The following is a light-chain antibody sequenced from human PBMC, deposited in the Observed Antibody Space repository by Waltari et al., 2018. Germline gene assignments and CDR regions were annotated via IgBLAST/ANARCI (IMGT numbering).Light chain of an antibody. Sequence: QSVLTQPPSASGTPGQSIAISCSGSTSNIGNHYVYWYQQFPGTAPKPRIYVKNQRPSGVPDSCSGSKSGPSASRATRGLQSEDEADYYCAAWDDSLSGVVFGGGTKVTVL. CDR1: TSNIGNHY. V-gene: IGLV1-47*01. CDR3: AAWDDSLSGVV. CDR2: VKN. J-gene: IGLJ2*01.